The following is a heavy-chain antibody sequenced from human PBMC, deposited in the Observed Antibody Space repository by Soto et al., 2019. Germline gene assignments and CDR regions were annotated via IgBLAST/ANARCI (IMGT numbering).Heavy chain of an antibody. CDR3: ASHYDSIGDYYRGLDY. D-gene: IGHD3-22*01. V-gene: IGHV1-69*12. J-gene: IGHJ4*02. CDR2: IIPIFGTA. Sequence: QVQLVQSGAEVKKPGSSVKVSCKASGGTFSSYAISWVRQAPGQGLEWMGGIIPIFGTADYAQKFQGRVTITADESTSTAYMELSSLRSEDTAVYYCASHYDSIGDYYRGLDYWGQGTLVTVSS. CDR1: GGTFSSYA.